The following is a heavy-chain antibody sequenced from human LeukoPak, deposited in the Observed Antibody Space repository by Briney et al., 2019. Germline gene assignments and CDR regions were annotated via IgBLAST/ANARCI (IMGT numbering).Heavy chain of an antibody. V-gene: IGHV3-43D*03. CDR1: GFTFHDNA. D-gene: IGHD3-10*01. Sequence: GGSLRLSCAASGFTFHDNAMHWVRQAPGKGLDWVSLISWDGGSTYYADSVKGRFTISRDNSKNSLYLQMNSLRAEDTALYYCAKDNTVRGITYYFDNWGQGTLVTVSS. CDR3: AKDNTVRGITYYFDN. CDR2: ISWDGGST. J-gene: IGHJ4*02.